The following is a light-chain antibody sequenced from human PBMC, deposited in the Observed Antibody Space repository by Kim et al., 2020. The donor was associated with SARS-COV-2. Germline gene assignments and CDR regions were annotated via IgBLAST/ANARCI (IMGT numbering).Light chain of an antibody. Sequence: LSQGQRATLSCRASQMVTSSFLAWYQQKPGQAPRLLIYGASSRATGIADRFSGRGSGTDFTLTISRLQPEDFAVYYCQQYGDLPLTFGGGTKVDIK. V-gene: IGKV3-20*01. CDR1: QMVTSSF. CDR2: GAS. J-gene: IGKJ4*01. CDR3: QQYGDLPLT.